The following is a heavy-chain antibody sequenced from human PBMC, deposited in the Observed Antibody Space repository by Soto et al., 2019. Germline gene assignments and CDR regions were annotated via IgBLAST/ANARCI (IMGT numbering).Heavy chain of an antibody. D-gene: IGHD2-21*01. J-gene: IGHJ5*02. V-gene: IGHV4-39*01. Sequence: QLQLLESGPGLVMASETLSLTCNVSGGSISTSRSYWAWIRQPPGKGLEWLANIFYSGSTYYNPSLASRVTVSVDTSKNEFSRKLRSVTAADTAVYYCARQPTTGDTDLWFDPWGQGTLVTVSS. CDR2: IFYSGST. CDR3: ARQPTTGDTDLWFDP. CDR1: GGSISTSRSY.